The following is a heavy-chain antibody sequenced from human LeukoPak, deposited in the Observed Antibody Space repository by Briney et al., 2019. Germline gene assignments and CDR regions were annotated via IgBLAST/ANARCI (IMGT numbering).Heavy chain of an antibody. V-gene: IGHV3-7*03. Sequence: PGGSLRLSCAASGFIFNNNYMSWVRQAPGRGLEWLATIWPDGSEKRYVDSLRGRVTISRDNVERSLYLQMNSLRAEDTAVYYCAKLKGQVTTWDSWGLGIRVTVSS. D-gene: IGHD2-21*02. J-gene: IGHJ5*01. CDR3: AKLKGQVTTWDS. CDR1: GFIFNNNY. CDR2: IWPDGSEK.